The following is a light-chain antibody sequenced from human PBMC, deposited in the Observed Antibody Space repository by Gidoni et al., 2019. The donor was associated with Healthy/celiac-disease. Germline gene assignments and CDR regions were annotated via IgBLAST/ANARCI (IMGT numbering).Light chain of an antibody. CDR1: QRISSY. V-gene: IGKV1-39*01. CDR2: AAS. Sequence: DIQMTQSPSSLSASVGDRVTITCRASQRISSYLNWYQQKPGKATKLLIYAASSLQSGVPSRFRFSGSGTDFTLTISSLQPEDFATYYCQQSYSTPPRTFGQGTKVEIK. CDR3: QQSYSTPPRT. J-gene: IGKJ1*01.